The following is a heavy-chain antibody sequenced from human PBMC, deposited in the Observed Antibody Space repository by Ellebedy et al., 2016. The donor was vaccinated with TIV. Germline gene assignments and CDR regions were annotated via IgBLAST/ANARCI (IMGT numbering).Heavy chain of an antibody. CDR2: ISAYNGNT. D-gene: IGHD6-13*01. Sequence: AASVKVSCKASGYTFSSYGISWVRQAPGQGLEWMGWISAYNGNTNYAQKLQGRVTMTTDTATSTAYMELRSLRSDDTAVYYCAREEGMAAAGAGVCMDVWGQGTTVTVSS. J-gene: IGHJ6*02. V-gene: IGHV1-18*01. CDR1: GYTFSSYG. CDR3: AREEGMAAAGAGVCMDV.